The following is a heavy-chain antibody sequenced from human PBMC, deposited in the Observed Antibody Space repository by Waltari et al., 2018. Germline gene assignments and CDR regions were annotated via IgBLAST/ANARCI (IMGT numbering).Heavy chain of an antibody. CDR3: AKAIRDGYNK. V-gene: IGHV3-23*01. CDR2: ISEGDGRT. D-gene: IGHD5-12*01. J-gene: IGHJ4*02. Sequence: EVQLLESGGGLVQPGGSLRLSCAASGFTFSSYAMSWVRQAPGKGREWVSSISEGDGRTYYADPVKGRFTISRDKSKNTLYLQRNSLRAEDTAVYYCAKAIRDGYNKWGQGTLVTVSS. CDR1: GFTFSSYA.